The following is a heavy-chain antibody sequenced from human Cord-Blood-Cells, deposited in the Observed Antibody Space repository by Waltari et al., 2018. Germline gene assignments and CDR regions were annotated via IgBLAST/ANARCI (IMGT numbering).Heavy chain of an antibody. D-gene: IGHD6-13*01. CDR2: INPNSGGT. CDR1: GYTFTGYY. CDR3: ARWGSYSSSWSSFDY. J-gene: IGHJ4*02. V-gene: IGHV1-2*02. Sequence: QVQLVQSGAEVKKPGASVKVSCKASGYTFTGYYMHWVRQAPGQGLEWMGWINPNSGGTNYAQKFQGRVTMTRDTSISTAYMELSRLRSDDTAVYYCARWGSYSSSWSSFDYWDQGTLVTVSS.